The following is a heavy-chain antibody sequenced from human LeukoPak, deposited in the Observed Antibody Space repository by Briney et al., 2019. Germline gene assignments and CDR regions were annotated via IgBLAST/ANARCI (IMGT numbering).Heavy chain of an antibody. V-gene: IGHV4-59*01. Sequence: SETVSLTCTVSGVSISSYYWSWIRQPPGKGLEWIGYIYYSGSTNYNPSLTSRVTISVDTSKNQFSLKLSSVTAADTAVYYCAIHPLNWGSGTDYWGQGTLVTVSS. J-gene: IGHJ4*02. CDR1: GVSISSYY. CDR3: AIHPLNWGSGTDY. D-gene: IGHD7-27*01. CDR2: IYYSGST.